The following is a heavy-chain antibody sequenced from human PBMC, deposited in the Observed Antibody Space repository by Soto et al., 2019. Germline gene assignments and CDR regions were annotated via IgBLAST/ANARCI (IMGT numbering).Heavy chain of an antibody. Sequence: QVQLQESGPRLVKPSETLSLTCTGSGGSISSYYWSWIRQPPGKGLEWIGYIYHSGSTNYNPSLQSRGTISVDTAKTQFSLKLSSVTAADTAVYYCASGGVVPAAAKADDYYGMDFWGQGTTVTVSS. J-gene: IGHJ6*02. CDR2: IYHSGST. CDR1: GGSISSYY. D-gene: IGHD2-2*01. V-gene: IGHV4-59*01. CDR3: ASGGVVPAAAKADDYYGMDF.